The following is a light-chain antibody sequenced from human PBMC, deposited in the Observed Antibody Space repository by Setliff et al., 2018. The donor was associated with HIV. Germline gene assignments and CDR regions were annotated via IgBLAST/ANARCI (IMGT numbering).Light chain of an antibody. CDR1: SSDVGGYNY. Sequence: QSVLTQPPSASGSPGQSVTISCTGTSSDVGGYNYVSWYQQHPGKAPKLMIYEVSKRPSGVPDRFSGSKSGNTASLTVSGLQPEDEADYYCASHRDTNTLEVFGTGTRSPS. J-gene: IGLJ1*01. CDR2: EVS. V-gene: IGLV2-8*01. CDR3: ASHRDTNTLEV.